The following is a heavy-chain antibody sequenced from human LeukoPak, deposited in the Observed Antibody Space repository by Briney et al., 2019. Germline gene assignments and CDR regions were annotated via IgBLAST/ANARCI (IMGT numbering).Heavy chain of an antibody. V-gene: IGHV5-51*01. CDR3: ARQVTMVRGPPDY. J-gene: IGHJ4*02. CDR2: IYPGDSDT. Sequence: GESLKISCKGSGYSFTSYWIGWVRQMPGKGLEWMGIIYPGDSDTRYSPSFQGQVTISADKSTSTAYLQWSSLKASDTAMYYCARQVTMVRGPPDYWGQGTLVTVSS. CDR1: GYSFTSYW. D-gene: IGHD3-10*01.